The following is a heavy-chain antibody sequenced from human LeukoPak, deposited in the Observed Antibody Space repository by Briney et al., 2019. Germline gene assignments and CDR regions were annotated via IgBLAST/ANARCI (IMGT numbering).Heavy chain of an antibody. CDR3: AREGSYYGGNYFDY. CDR2: IYSGGST. CDR1: GFTVSSNY. D-gene: IGHD1-26*01. J-gene: IGHJ4*02. V-gene: IGHV3-53*01. Sequence: GGSLRLSCAASGFTVSSNYMSWVRQAPGKGLEWVSVIYSGGSTYYADSVKGRFTISRDNSKNTLYLQMNSLRAEDTALYYCAREGSYYGGNYFDYWGQGTLVTVSS.